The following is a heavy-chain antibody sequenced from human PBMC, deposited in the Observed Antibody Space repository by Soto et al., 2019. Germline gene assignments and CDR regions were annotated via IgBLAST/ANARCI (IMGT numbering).Heavy chain of an antibody. CDR3: ARGGLFPVYYFDY. CDR1: GGTFSSYA. CDR2: IIPIFGTA. J-gene: IGHJ4*02. D-gene: IGHD2-21*01. Sequence: SVKVSCKASGGTFSSYAISWVRQAPGQGLEWMGGIIPIFGTANYAQKFQGRVTITADESTSTAYMELSSLRSEDTAVYYCARGGLFPVYYFDYWGQGTLVTVSS. V-gene: IGHV1-69*13.